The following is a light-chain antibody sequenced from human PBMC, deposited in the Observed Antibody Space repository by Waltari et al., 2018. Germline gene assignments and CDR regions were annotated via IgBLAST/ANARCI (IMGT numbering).Light chain of an antibody. CDR1: PSVCIQ. CDR2: DAS. V-gene: IGKV3-11*01. CDR3: PQLRDWPIFT. J-gene: IGKJ3*01. Sequence: PGARATLSCSASPSVCIQLAWYQQKPGQALRLLIYDASKRATGIPARFSGSGSGTDFTLTIRSLEPEDFAVYYCPQLRDWPIFTFGPGTKVEVK.